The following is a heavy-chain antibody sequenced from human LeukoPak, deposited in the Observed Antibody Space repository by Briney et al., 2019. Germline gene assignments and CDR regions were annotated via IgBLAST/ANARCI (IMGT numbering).Heavy chain of an antibody. J-gene: IGHJ5*02. CDR3: ARARRGIVPFDP. CDR2: INHSGST. CDR1: GGSFSGYY. V-gene: IGHV4-34*01. D-gene: IGHD2-2*01. Sequence: PSETLSLTCAVYGGSFSGYYWSWIRQPPGKGLEWIGEINHSGSTNYNPSLKSRVTISVDTSKNQFSLKLSSVTAADTAVYYCARARRGIVPFDPWGQGTLVTVSS.